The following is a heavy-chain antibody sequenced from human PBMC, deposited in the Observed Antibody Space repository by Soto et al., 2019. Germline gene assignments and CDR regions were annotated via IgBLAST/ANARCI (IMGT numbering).Heavy chain of an antibody. CDR2: ISYDGSNK. D-gene: IGHD3-10*01. J-gene: IGHJ6*02. V-gene: IGHV3-30*18. Sequence: VQLVESGGGVVQPGRSLRLSCAASGFTFSSYGMHWVRQAPGKGLEWVAVISYDGSNKYYADSVKGRFTISRDNSKNTLYLQMNSLRAEDTAVYYCAKDHPDGSGSYYLSYYYYGMDVWGQGTTVTVSS. CDR3: AKDHPDGSGSYYLSYYYYGMDV. CDR1: GFTFSSYG.